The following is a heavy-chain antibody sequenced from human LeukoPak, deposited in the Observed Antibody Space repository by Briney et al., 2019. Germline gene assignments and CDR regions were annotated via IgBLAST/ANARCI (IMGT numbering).Heavy chain of an antibody. J-gene: IGHJ4*02. D-gene: IGHD3-9*01. Sequence: SETLSLTCTVSGGSISSYYWSWIRQPPGKGLEWIGYIYYSGSTNYNPSLKSRVTISVGTSKNQFSLKLSSVTAADTAVYYCVRGGGILTGYPFDYWGQGTLVTVFS. V-gene: IGHV4-59*08. CDR2: IYYSGST. CDR1: GGSISSYY. CDR3: VRGGGILTGYPFDY.